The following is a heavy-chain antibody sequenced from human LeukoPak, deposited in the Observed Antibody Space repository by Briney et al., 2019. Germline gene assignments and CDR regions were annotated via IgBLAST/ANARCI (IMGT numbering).Heavy chain of an antibody. V-gene: IGHV3-11*01. D-gene: IGHD3-10*01. Sequence: AGGSLRLSCAASGFTFSDYCMSWFRQAPGKGLEWISYISSTGTSLFYADSVKGRFTISKDNAQSSLYLQMNSLRAEDTAVYYCARVSPYYYGSSPYYLNYWGQGALVTVSS. J-gene: IGHJ4*02. CDR3: ARVSPYYYGSSPYYLNY. CDR1: GFTFSDYC. CDR2: ISSTGTSL.